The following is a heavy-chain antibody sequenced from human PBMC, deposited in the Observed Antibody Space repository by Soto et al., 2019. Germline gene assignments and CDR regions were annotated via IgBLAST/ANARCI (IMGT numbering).Heavy chain of an antibody. CDR1: GYNFTNYA. D-gene: IGHD2-21*02. V-gene: IGHV1-3*01. J-gene: IGHJ6*02. Sequence: GASVKVSCKASGYNFTNYAMHWVRQAPGQRLEWMGWINAGNGNTKYSEKFQGRVTITRDTSASTAYMELSSLRSEDTAVYYCARDRGNCGGDCHYYGMDVWGQGTTVTVSS. CDR2: INAGNGNT. CDR3: ARDRGNCGGDCHYYGMDV.